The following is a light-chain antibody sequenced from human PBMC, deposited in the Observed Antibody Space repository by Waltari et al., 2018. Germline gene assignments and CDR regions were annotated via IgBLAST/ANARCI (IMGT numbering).Light chain of an antibody. CDR1: QSVSSN. J-gene: IGKJ2*01. Sequence: EIVLTQSPATLSVSPGERATLSCRPSQSVSSNLAWYQHKPGQPPRLLIYGASTRATGIPARFSGSGSGTEFTLTISSLQSEDVAVYYCQQYNSWPPRYTFGQGTNLESK. CDR3: QQYNSWPPRYT. V-gene: IGKV3-15*01. CDR2: GAS.